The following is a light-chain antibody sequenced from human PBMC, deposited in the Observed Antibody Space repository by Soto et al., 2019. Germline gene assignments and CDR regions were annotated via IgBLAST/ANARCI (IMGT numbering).Light chain of an antibody. CDR1: QSVTNNY. J-gene: IGKJ1*01. V-gene: IGKV3-20*01. Sequence: EIVLTQSPGTLSLSPGERATRSCRASQSVTNNYLDWFQQKPGQAPRLLIYDASIRADGIPDRFSGSGSETDFTLTISRLEPEDSAVYYCQQCSFSPRTFGQGTKADIK. CDR3: QQCSFSPRT. CDR2: DAS.